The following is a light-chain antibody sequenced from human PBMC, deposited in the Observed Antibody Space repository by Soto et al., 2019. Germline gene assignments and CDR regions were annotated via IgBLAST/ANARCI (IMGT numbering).Light chain of an antibody. CDR2: EGT. V-gene: IGLV2-23*01. Sequence: QSALTQPASVSGSPGQSITISCTGTSSDVGGYNLVSWYQHHPGKAPKLMIYEGTTRPSGISNRFSGSKSGNTASLTISGLQSEYEAGDYCWSSAGGNPHAFGSGTKVTVL. CDR3: WSSAGGNPHA. J-gene: IGLJ1*01. CDR1: SSDVGGYNL.